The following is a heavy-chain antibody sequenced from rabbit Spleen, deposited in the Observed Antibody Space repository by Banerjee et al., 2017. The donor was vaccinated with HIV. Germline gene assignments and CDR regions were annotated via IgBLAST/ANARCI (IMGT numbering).Heavy chain of an antibody. D-gene: IGHD4-1*01. J-gene: IGHJ3*01. V-gene: IGHV1S40*01. CDR1: GFSFSSSDY. CDR2: IYAAKGST. CDR3: TRAIVPWLGLTRLDL. Sequence: QSLEESGGDLVKPGASLTLTCTASGFSFSSSDYMCWVRQAPGKGLEWIGIIYAAKGSTDYASWVNGRFTISSDNAQSTVDLKMTGLTAADTATYFCTRAIVPWLGLTRLDLWGQGTLVTVS.